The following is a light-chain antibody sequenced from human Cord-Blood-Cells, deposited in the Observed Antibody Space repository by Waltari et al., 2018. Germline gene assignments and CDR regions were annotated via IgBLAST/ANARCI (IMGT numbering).Light chain of an antibody. CDR3: QQYYSTLT. CDR2: WAS. CDR1: QSVLYSSNNKNY. Sequence: DIVMTQSPHSLAVSLGETATINCKSSQSVLYSSNNKNYLAWYQQKPGQPPKLLIYWASTRESGVPDRFSGSGSGTDFTLTISSLQAEDVAVYYCQQYYSTLTFGGGTKVEIK. V-gene: IGKV4-1*01. J-gene: IGKJ4*01.